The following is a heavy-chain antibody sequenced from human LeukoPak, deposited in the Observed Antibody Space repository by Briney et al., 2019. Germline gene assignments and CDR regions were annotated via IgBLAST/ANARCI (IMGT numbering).Heavy chain of an antibody. J-gene: IGHJ3*02. CDR1: GYSFTSYW. V-gene: IGHV5-51*01. CDR2: IYPGDSDT. Sequence: GESLKISCKGSGYSFTSYWIGWVRQMPGKGLECMGIIYPGDSDTRYSPSFQGQVTISADKSISTAYLQWSSLKASDTAMYYCARLRYYGSSGYSPDAFDIWGQGTMVTVSS. CDR3: ARLRYYGSSGYSPDAFDI. D-gene: IGHD3-22*01.